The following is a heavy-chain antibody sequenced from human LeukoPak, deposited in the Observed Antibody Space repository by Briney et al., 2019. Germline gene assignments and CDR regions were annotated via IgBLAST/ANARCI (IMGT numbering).Heavy chain of an antibody. V-gene: IGHV4-4*07. CDR2: IYTSGST. CDR3: ARDLLKYCGGDCFPDAFDI. D-gene: IGHD2-21*02. Sequence: PSETLSLTCTVSGGSISSYYWSWIRQRAGKGREWIGRIYTSGSTNYNPSLKSRVTMSVDTSKNQFSLKLSSVTAADTAVYYCARDLLKYCGGDCFPDAFDIWGQGTMVTVSS. J-gene: IGHJ3*02. CDR1: GGSISSYY.